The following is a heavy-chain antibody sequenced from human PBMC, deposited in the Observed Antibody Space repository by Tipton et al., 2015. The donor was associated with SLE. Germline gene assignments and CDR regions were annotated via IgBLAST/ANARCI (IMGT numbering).Heavy chain of an antibody. D-gene: IGHD3-9*01. CDR1: GGSISTYY. CDR2: IYHTGST. J-gene: IGHJ6*02. CDR3: ARGNYDIPYGMDV. V-gene: IGHV4-59*12. Sequence: TLSLTCTVSGGSISTYYWSWIRQPPKQGLEWIGWIYHTGSTDYNPSLKSRVTISVDTSKNQFSLRLSSVTAADTAVYYCARGNYDIPYGMDVWGQGTTVTVSS.